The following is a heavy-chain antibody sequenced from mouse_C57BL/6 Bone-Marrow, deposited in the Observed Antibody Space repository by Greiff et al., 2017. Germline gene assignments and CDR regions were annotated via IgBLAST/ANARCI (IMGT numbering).Heavy chain of an antibody. CDR2: IYPRSGNT. V-gene: IGHV1-81*01. J-gene: IGHJ2*01. CDR3: ASKTTVVATWGEFDYFDY. CDR1: GYTFTSYG. Sequence: QVQLQQSGAELARPGASVKLSCKASGYTFTSYGISWVKQRTGQGLEWIGEIYPRSGNTYYNEKFKGKATLTADKSSSTAYMELRSLTSEDSAVYFCASKTTVVATWGEFDYFDYWGQGTTLTVSS. D-gene: IGHD1-1*01.